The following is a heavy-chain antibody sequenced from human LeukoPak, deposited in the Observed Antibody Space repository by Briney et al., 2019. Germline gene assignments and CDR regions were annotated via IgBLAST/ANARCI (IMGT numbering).Heavy chain of an antibody. J-gene: IGHJ1*01. Sequence: SETLSLTCTVSGGPLSAYYWTWIRQPPGKGLEWIGYIYDSGSTNYNPSLKSRVTISVDTSKNQFSLKLTSVTAADTAVYYCARPTTVTTHYSQHWGQGTLVTVSS. CDR3: ARPTTVTTHYSQH. D-gene: IGHD4-17*01. CDR2: IYDSGST. CDR1: GGPLSAYY. V-gene: IGHV4-59*01.